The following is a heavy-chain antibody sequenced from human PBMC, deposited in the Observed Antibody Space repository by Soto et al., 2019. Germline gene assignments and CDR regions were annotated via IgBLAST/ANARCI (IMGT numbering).Heavy chain of an antibody. CDR1: GGSISSYY. CDR2: IYYSGST. D-gene: IGHD5-18*01. V-gene: IGHV4-59*08. J-gene: IGHJ4*02. CDR3: ARLGYSYGSEMSDYFDY. Sequence: SETLSLTCTVSGGSISSYYWSWIRQPPGKGLEWIGYIYYSGSTNYNPSLKSRVTISVDASKNQFSLKLSSVTAADTAVYYCARLGYSYGSEMSDYFDYWGQGTLVTVS.